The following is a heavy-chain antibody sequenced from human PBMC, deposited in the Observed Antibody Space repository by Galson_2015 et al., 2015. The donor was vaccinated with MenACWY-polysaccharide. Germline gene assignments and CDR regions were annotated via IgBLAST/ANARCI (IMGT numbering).Heavy chain of an antibody. CDR3: ARGYCDSTACYRIFDH. CDR1: GFTFSNYP. J-gene: IGHJ4*02. CDR2: IGGTSGNT. D-gene: IGHD2-2*01. V-gene: IGHV3-23*01. Sequence: SLRLSCAASGFTFSNYPMYWVRQAPGKGPEWVSAIGGTSGNTYYADSVKGRFTISRDNSKDTLYLQMNSLRAEDTAVYYCARGYCDSTACYRIFDHWGQGTLVTVSS.